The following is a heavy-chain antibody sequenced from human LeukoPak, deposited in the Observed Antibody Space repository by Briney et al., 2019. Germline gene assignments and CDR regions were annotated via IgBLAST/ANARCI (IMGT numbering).Heavy chain of an antibody. J-gene: IGHJ5*02. Sequence: PSETLSLTCTVSGASINSNFWSWVRQSPGQGLEWIAYIYYSGEINYNPSLRSRVTISLDASKNQVFLKMTYVTAADTAVYYCARGHYDLGPWGQGTLVTVSS. CDR2: IYYSGEI. CDR1: GASINSNF. V-gene: IGHV4-59*01. D-gene: IGHD3-22*01. CDR3: ARGHYDLGP.